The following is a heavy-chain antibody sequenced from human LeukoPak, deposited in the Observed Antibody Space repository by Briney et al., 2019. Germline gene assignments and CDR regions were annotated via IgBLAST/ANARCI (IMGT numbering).Heavy chain of an antibody. Sequence: PGGSLRLSCAASGFTFSSYAMHWVRPAPGKGLEWVAVISYDGSNKYYADSVKGRFTISGDNSKNTLYLQMNSLRAEDTAVYYCARVNDSSGYLSGQIDYWGQGTLVTVSS. D-gene: IGHD3-22*01. CDR3: ARVNDSSGYLSGQIDY. J-gene: IGHJ4*02. CDR1: GFTFSSYA. CDR2: ISYDGSNK. V-gene: IGHV3-30*04.